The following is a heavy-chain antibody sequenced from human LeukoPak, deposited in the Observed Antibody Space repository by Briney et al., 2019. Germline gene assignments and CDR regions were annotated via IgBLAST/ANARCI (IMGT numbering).Heavy chain of an antibody. CDR2: ISGYNGNT. CDR3: ARWTSYGWGFDY. J-gene: IGHJ4*02. D-gene: IGHD5-18*01. V-gene: IGHV1-18*01. CDR1: GYMFRNYG. Sequence: ASVKVSCKASGYMFRNYGITWVRQAPGQGLEWMGWISGYNGNTEYVQKFQGRVTMTTDTSTRTAYMEMRSLRSDDTAVYYCARWTSYGWGFDYWGQGTLVTVSS.